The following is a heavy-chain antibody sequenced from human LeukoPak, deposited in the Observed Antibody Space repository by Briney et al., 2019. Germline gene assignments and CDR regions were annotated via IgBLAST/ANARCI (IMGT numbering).Heavy chain of an antibody. V-gene: IGHV3-23*01. Sequence: GGSLRLSCAASGFTFSSYAMSWVRQAPGKGLEWVSGMSGSVGRTHYADSVKGRFTVSRDNSKNTLYLQMNSLRADDTAVYYCAGYYDSSGYYKTPFDYWGQGTLVTVSS. D-gene: IGHD3-22*01. CDR3: AGYYDSSGYYKTPFDY. CDR1: GFTFSSYA. CDR2: MSGSVGRT. J-gene: IGHJ4*02.